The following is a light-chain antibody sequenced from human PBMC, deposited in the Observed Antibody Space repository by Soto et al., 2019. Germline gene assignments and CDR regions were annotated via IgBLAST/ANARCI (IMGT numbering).Light chain of an antibody. V-gene: IGKV1-8*01. CDR3: QQYYSFPRT. CDR1: QGISSY. J-gene: IGKJ1*01. Sequence: AIRMAQSPSSFSASTGDRVTITCRASQGISSYLAWYQQKPGKAPKLLIYAASTLHSGVPSRFSGSGSGTEFTLTISCLQSEDFATYYCQQYYSFPRTFGQGTKVDIK. CDR2: AAS.